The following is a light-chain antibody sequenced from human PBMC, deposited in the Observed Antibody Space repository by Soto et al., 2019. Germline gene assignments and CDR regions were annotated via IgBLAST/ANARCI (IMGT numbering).Light chain of an antibody. CDR3: QQYSSSPALT. CDR2: GSS. Sequence: EILMTQSPATLSVSPGERVTLSCGASQLFSSNLAWYQRRPGQAPRLLMYGSSTRATGVPDRFSGSGSGTDFTLTISRLETEDFAVYYCQQYSSSPALTFGGGTKVDIK. CDR1: QLFSSN. V-gene: IGKV3-15*01. J-gene: IGKJ4*01.